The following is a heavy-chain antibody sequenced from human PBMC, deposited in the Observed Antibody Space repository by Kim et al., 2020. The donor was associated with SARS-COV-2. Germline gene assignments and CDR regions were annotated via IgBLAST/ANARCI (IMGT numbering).Heavy chain of an antibody. CDR3: AKGYCSSTNCYALSGP. D-gene: IGHD2-2*01. Sequence: SVKGRFTISRDNSKNTLYLQMNSLRAEDTAVYYCAKGYCSSTNCYALSGPWGQGTLVTVSS. J-gene: IGHJ5*02. V-gene: IGHV3-30*02.